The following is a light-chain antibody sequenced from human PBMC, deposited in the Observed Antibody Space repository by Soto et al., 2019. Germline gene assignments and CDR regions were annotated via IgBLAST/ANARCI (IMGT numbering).Light chain of an antibody. CDR1: QRISSF. V-gene: IGKV1-39*01. J-gene: IGKJ2*01. CDR2: AAS. Sequence: DIQMTQSPSSLSASVGDRVTITCRASQRISSFLNWYQQKPGEAPKLLIYAASSLQSGVPSRFSGSGSGTDFTLTISSLQPQDFATYYCQQSHSTPYTFGQGTKLEIK. CDR3: QQSHSTPYT.